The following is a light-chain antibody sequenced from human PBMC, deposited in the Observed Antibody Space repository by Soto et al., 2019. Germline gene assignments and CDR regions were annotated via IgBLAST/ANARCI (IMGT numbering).Light chain of an antibody. CDR1: QSVSSN. J-gene: IGKJ1*01. Sequence: EIVLTQSPGTLSLSPGERATLFCRASQSVSSNYLNWFQQKPGQAPRLLIYGASTRATGIPARFSGSGSGTEFTLTISSLQSEDFAVYYCQQYNNWPLWTFGQGTKVDI. CDR3: QQYNNWPLWT. V-gene: IGKV3-15*01. CDR2: GAS.